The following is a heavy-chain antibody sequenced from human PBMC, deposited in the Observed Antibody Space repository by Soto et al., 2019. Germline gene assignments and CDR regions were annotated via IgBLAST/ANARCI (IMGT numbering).Heavy chain of an antibody. CDR1: GYTFSTIY. CDR2: INTANANT. CDR3: ARGPSTGDFDY. Sequence: ASVKVSCKASGYTFSTIYIHWLRQAPGQRLEWMGWINTANANTQYSQTFQGRVTITRDTSASTAYMELSSLRSEDTAVYYCARGPSTGDFDYWGQGTLVTVSS. V-gene: IGHV1-3*04. D-gene: IGHD1-1*01. J-gene: IGHJ4*02.